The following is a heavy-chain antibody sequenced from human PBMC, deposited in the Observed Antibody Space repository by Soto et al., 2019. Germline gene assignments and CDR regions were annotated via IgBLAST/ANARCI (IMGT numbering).Heavy chain of an antibody. V-gene: IGHV3-23*01. CDR3: AKGSLRGYYYYMDV. CDR1: GFTFSSYA. Sequence: EVQLLESGGGLVQPGGSLRLSCAASGFTFSSYAMSWVRQAPGKGLEWVSAISGSGGSTYYADSVKGRFTISRDNSKNTLYLQMNSLRAEDTAVYYRAKGSLRGYYYYMDVWGKGTTVTVSS. CDR2: ISGSGGST. J-gene: IGHJ6*03.